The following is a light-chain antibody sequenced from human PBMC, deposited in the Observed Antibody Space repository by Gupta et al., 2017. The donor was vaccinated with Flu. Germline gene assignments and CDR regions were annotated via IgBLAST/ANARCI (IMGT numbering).Light chain of an antibody. V-gene: IGLV1-44*01. CDR2: RNH. CDR1: ASNIERKT. Sequence: QYVLTQPPSASGTPGQGVTISCSGSASNIERKTVNWYQHLPGTAPKLLIYRNHERPSGVPDRFSASKSGASASLAISGLQADDEADYFCAAWDDSRNGWVFGGGTKLTVL. J-gene: IGLJ3*02. CDR3: AAWDDSRNGWV.